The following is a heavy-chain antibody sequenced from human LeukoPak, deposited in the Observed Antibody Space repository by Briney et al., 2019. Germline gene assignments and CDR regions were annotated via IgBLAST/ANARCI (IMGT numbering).Heavy chain of an antibody. CDR1: GFTFGSYS. CDR3: AREQYYYDSSGYFDY. Sequence: GGSLRLSCAASGFTFGSYSMNWVRQAPGRGLEWVSSISSSSSYIYYADSVKGRFTISRDNAKNSLYLQMNSLRAEDTAVYYCAREQYYYDSSGYFDYWGQGTLVTVSS. CDR2: ISSSSSYI. V-gene: IGHV3-21*01. D-gene: IGHD3-22*01. J-gene: IGHJ4*02.